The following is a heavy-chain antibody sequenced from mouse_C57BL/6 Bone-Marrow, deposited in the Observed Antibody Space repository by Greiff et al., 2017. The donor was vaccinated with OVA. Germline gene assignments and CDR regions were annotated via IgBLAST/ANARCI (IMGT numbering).Heavy chain of an antibody. D-gene: IGHD1-1*01. Sequence: QVQLKQPGAELVKPGASVKLSCKASGYTFTSYWMQWVKQRPGQGLEWIGEIDPSDSYTNYNQKFKGKATLTVDTSSSTAYMQLSSLTSEDSAVYYCARDGSSYWGQGTTLTVSS. CDR1: GYTFTSYW. CDR3: ARDGSSY. J-gene: IGHJ2*01. CDR2: IDPSDSYT. V-gene: IGHV1-50*01.